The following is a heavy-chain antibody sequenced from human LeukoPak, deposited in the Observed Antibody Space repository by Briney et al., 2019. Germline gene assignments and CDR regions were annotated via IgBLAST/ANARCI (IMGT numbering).Heavy chain of an antibody. V-gene: IGHV3-30*02. CDR3: AKGLLWFGELLFEAFDI. CDR2: IRYDGSNK. D-gene: IGHD3-10*01. CDR1: GFTFSSYG. Sequence: GGSLRLSCAASGFTFSSYGMHWVRQAPGKGLEWVAFIRYDGSNKYYADSVKGRFTISRDNSKNTLYLQMNSLRAEDTALYYCAKGLLWFGELLFEAFDIWGQGTMVTVSS. J-gene: IGHJ3*02.